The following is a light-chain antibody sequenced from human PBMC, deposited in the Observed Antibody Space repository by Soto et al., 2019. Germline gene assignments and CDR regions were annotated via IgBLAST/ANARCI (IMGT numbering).Light chain of an antibody. CDR2: DAS. Sequence: DIQMTQSPSSLSASVGDRVTIACQAGHDIRQHLNWYQQKPGKAPNLLIYDASSSETGVPSRCSGSGSGTDFTFTISSLQPEDAATYFCQQYYNLPYTFGQGTKLEIK. J-gene: IGKJ2*01. CDR3: QQYYNLPYT. CDR1: HDIRQH. V-gene: IGKV1-33*01.